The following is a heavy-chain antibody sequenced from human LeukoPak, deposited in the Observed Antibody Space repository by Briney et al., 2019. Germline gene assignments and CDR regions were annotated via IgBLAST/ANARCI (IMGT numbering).Heavy chain of an antibody. CDR3: ARAIYCSDGKCEKAYFDA. V-gene: IGHV4-38-2*01. CDR2: IYYHGNT. D-gene: IGHD2-15*01. Sequence: SSETLSLTCAVSGYSLTTGSYWGWIRQPPGQGLEWIGYIYYHGNTYYNPSLRSRATVSMAPAENQISLQLTSLTAADTAVYYCARAIYCSDGKCEKAYFDAWGPGTLVAVSS. CDR1: GYSLTTGSY. J-gene: IGHJ4*02.